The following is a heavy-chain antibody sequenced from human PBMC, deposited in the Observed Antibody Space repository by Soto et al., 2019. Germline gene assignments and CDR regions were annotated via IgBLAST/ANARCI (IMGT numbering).Heavy chain of an antibody. CDR1: GFTVSSNY. V-gene: IGHV3-53*01. Sequence: GGSLRLSCAASGFTVSSNYMSWVRQAPGKGLEWVSVIYSGGSTYYADSEKGRFTISRDNSSNTLYLQMNSLRAEDTAVYYCARGPRSNYPFDYWGQGTLVTVSS. CDR3: ARGPRSNYPFDY. J-gene: IGHJ4*02. CDR2: IYSGGST. D-gene: IGHD1-7*01.